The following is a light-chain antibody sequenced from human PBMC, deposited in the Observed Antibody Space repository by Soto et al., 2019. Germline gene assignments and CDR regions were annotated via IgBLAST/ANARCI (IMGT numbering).Light chain of an antibody. J-gene: IGKJ1*01. CDR1: QSVSSN. CDR3: QQYNNWPPWT. CDR2: GAS. Sequence: EIVMTQSPATLSVSPGERATLSCRASQSVSSNLAWYQQKPGQAPRLLIYGASTRATGIPARFSGSGSGTEFTLTIRRLQSEDFAVYYCQQYNNWPPWTFGRGTKVEI. V-gene: IGKV3-15*01.